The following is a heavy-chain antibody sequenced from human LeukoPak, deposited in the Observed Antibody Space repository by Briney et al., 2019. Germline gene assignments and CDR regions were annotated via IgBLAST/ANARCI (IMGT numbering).Heavy chain of an antibody. CDR2: ISSSSSYI. J-gene: IGHJ4*02. V-gene: IGHV3-21*01. CDR1: GFTFSSYS. CDR3: ARVKGGIAAAGNYFDY. D-gene: IGHD6-13*01. Sequence: GGSLRLSCAASGFTFSSYSMNWVRQAPGKGLEWVSSISSSSSYIYYADSVKGRLTISRDNSKNTLHLQMNSLRTEDTAVYYCARVKGGIAAAGNYFDYWGQGTLVTVSS.